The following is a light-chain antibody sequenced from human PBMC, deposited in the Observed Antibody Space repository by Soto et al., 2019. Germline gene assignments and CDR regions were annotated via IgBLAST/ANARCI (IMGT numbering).Light chain of an antibody. Sequence: QSALTQPASVSGSPGQSITISCTGTSSDVGGYNYVSWYQQHPDKAPKLVIYDVSNRPSGVSNRFSGSKSGNTASLTISGLQAEDEADYYCSSYTGSSTYVFGTGTKVTVL. V-gene: IGLV2-14*01. J-gene: IGLJ1*01. CDR3: SSYTGSSTYV. CDR2: DVS. CDR1: SSDVGGYNY.